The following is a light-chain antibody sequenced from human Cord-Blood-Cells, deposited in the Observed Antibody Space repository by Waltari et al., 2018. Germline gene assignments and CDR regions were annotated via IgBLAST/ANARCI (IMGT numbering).Light chain of an antibody. J-gene: IGKJ2*01. Sequence: EIVLTQSPATLSLSPGERATFSCRASQRVSSYLAWYQQKPGQAPRLLIYDASNRATGIPARFSGSGSGTDFTLTISSLEPEDFAVYYCQQRSNWPPYTFGQGTKLEIK. CDR1: QRVSSY. V-gene: IGKV3-11*01. CDR2: DAS. CDR3: QQRSNWPPYT.